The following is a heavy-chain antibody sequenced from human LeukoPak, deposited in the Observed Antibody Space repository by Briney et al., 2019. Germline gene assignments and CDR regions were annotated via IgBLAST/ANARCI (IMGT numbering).Heavy chain of an antibody. CDR2: ISWNSGSI. J-gene: IGHJ4*02. Sequence: GGSLRLSCAASGFTFDDYAMHWVRQAPGKGLGWVSGISWNSGSIGYADSVKGRFTISRDNAKNSLYLQMNSLRAEDTALYYCAKTSHSSGWYYYFDYWGQGTLVTVSS. V-gene: IGHV3-9*01. CDR1: GFTFDDYA. D-gene: IGHD6-19*01. CDR3: AKTSHSSGWYYYFDY.